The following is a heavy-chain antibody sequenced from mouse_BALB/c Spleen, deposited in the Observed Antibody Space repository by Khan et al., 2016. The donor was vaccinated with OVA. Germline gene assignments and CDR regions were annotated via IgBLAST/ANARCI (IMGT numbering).Heavy chain of an antibody. CDR1: GFSLTSYG. CDR2: ILAGGNT. D-gene: IGHD1-2*01. CDR3: AREPPINYYGYGAMVY. J-gene: IGHJ4*01. V-gene: IGHV2-9*02. Sequence: QVQLKESGPGLVAPSQNLSITCTVSGFSLTSYGVHWVRQPPGKGLEWMGVILAGGNTNYNSALMSRLSISKDNSKSQVFLKMNSLQTDDTAIDYCAREPPINYYGYGAMVYWGQGTPVTVSS.